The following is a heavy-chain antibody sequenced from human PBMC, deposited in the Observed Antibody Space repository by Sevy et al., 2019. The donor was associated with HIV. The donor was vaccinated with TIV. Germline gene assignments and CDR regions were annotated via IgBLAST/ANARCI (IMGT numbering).Heavy chain of an antibody. D-gene: IGHD3-22*01. CDR2: FDPEDDET. CDR3: ATTKDYYDSSGYPFDY. J-gene: IGHJ4*02. Sequence: ASVKVSCKVSGYTLTELSMHWLRQAPGKGLEWVGSFDPEDDETVYEHNFQGRVSMTEDTSTDTAYMEVISLKFEDTAVYYCATTKDYYDSSGYPFDYWGQGTLVTVSS. V-gene: IGHV1-24*01. CDR1: GYTLTELS.